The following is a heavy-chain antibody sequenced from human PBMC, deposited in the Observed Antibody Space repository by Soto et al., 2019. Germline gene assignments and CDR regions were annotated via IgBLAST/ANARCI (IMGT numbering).Heavy chain of an antibody. V-gene: IGHV3-23*01. Sequence: EVQLLESGGGLVQPGGSLRLSCAASGFTFSTYTMAWVRQAPGRGPEWVSGVGQDGAPYYADSVKGRFTISRDNSRSSVYLEMIALRGEDTAVYYCAKDTRPDGVWDFGHWGQGTLVTVSS. D-gene: IGHD4-17*01. J-gene: IGHJ4*02. CDR1: GFTFSTYT. CDR3: AKDTRPDGVWDFGH. CDR2: VGQDGAP.